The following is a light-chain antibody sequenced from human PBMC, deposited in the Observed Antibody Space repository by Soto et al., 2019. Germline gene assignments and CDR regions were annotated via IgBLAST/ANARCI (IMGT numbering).Light chain of an antibody. V-gene: IGKV3-11*01. J-gene: IGKJ4*01. CDR2: DTS. Sequence: EIVLTQSPATLSLSPGERATLSCRASQSVSSHLAWYQQKVGQAPRLLMYDTSNRATGIPARFSGSGSGTDFTLAISSLESEDFAVYYCQQRSNWPLTFGGGTKVEIK. CDR1: QSVSSH. CDR3: QQRSNWPLT.